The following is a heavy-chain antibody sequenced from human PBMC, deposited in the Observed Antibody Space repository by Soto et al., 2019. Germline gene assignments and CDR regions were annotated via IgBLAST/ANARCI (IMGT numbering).Heavy chain of an antibody. CDR1: GGSFSGYY. CDR2: INHSGST. CDR3: ARGVGYGRRWLQRTFDY. D-gene: IGHD5-12*01. Sequence: SETLSLTCAVYGGSFSGYYWSWIRQPPGKGLEWIGEINHSGSTNYNPSLKSRVTISVDTSKNQFSLKLSSVTAADTAVYYCARGVGYGRRWLQRTFDYWGQGTLVTVSS. J-gene: IGHJ4*02. V-gene: IGHV4-34*01.